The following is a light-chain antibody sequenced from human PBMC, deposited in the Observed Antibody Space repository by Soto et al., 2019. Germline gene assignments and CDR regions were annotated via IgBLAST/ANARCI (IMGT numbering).Light chain of an antibody. CDR1: NSDVGGYNS. Sequence: QSALTQPASVSGSPGQSITISCTGTNSDVGGYNSVSWYQQHPGKAPKLILYDVSDRPSGVSIRFSGSKSGNTASLTISGLQAEDEADYYCSSYTTDSTVFGGGTKLTVL. CDR2: DVS. J-gene: IGLJ3*02. CDR3: SSYTTDSTV. V-gene: IGLV2-14*03.